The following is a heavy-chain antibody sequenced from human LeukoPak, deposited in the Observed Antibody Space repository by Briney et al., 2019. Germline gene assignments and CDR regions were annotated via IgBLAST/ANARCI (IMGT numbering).Heavy chain of an antibody. CDR3: ARGSRFTVRPSNPTLGYFDY. CDR2: IIPIFGTA. J-gene: IGHJ4*02. CDR1: GGTFSSYA. D-gene: IGHD3-16*02. V-gene: IGHV1-69*13. Sequence: SVKVSCXASGGTFSSYAISWVRLAPGQGLEWMGGIIPIFGTANYAQKFQGRVTITADESTSTPYMELSSLRSEDTAVYYCARGSRFTVRPSNPTLGYFDYWGQGTLVTVSS.